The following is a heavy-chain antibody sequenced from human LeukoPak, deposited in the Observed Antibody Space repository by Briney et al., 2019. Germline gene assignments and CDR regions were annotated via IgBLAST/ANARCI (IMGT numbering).Heavy chain of an antibody. V-gene: IGHV1-2*02. Sequence: ASVRVSCKASGGTFSSYAISWVRQAPGQGPEWMGWINPNSGGTRYAQKFQGRVTMTRDTSISTAYMELSSLRSDDTAVYYCARGDCGSSSCYKADYWGQGTLVTVSS. CDR1: GGTFSSYA. D-gene: IGHD2-2*02. CDR2: INPNSGGT. CDR3: ARGDCGSSSCYKADY. J-gene: IGHJ4*02.